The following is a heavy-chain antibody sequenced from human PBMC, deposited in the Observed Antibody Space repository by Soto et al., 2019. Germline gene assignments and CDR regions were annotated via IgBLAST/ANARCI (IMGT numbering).Heavy chain of an antibody. CDR2: ISSSSSTI. J-gene: IGHJ5*02. CDR3: ARDTMPWYSRLFDP. D-gene: IGHD6-13*01. Sequence: PGGSLRLSCAASGFTFSSYSMNWVRQAPGKGLEWVSYISSSSSTIYYADSVKGRFTISRDNAKNSLYLQMNSLRDEDTAVYYCARDTMPWYSRLFDPWGQGTLVTVSS. CDR1: GFTFSSYS. V-gene: IGHV3-48*02.